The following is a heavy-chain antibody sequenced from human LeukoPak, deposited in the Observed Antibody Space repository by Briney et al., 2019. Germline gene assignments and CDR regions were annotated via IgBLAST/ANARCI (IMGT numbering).Heavy chain of an antibody. D-gene: IGHD6-13*01. CDR2: ISAYNGNT. J-gene: IGHJ6*03. Sequence: ASVKVSCKASGYTFTSYGISWVRQAPGQGLEWMGWISAYNGNTNYAQKLQGRVTMTTDTSTSTAYMELRSLRSDDTAVYYCARLLSFSSSWPYYYYMDVWGKGTTVTVSS. V-gene: IGHV1-18*01. CDR1: GYTFTSYG. CDR3: ARLLSFSSSWPYYYYMDV.